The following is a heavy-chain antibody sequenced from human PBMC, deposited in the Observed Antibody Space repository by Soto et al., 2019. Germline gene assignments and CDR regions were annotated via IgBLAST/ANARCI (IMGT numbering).Heavy chain of an antibody. Sequence: PSETRSFTCAVSRGSISSSNWWTWVRQPPGNGLEWIGEIFHSGNTNYNPSLTSRVTISLDKSKKQFSLKLTYVTAADTAVYYCASPYCSGGVCYNAFNIWGRGTMVTVSS. CDR1: RGSISSSNW. CDR2: IFHSGNT. V-gene: IGHV4-4*02. CDR3: ASPYCSGGVCYNAFNI. J-gene: IGHJ3*02. D-gene: IGHD2-15*01.